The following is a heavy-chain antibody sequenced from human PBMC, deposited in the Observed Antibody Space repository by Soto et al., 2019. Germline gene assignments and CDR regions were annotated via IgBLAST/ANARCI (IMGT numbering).Heavy chain of an antibody. CDR1: GLTFSSYS. D-gene: IGHD2-2*01. V-gene: IGHV3-48*01. CDR2: ISSSSSTI. J-gene: IGHJ3*02. Sequence: GGSLRLSCAASGLTFSSYSMNWVRQAPGKGLEWVSYISSSSSTIYYADSVKGRFTISRDNAKNSLYLQMNSLRAEDTAVYYCARDTYCSSTSCYWGAFYIWGQGSMVTVSS. CDR3: ARDTYCSSTSCYWGAFYI.